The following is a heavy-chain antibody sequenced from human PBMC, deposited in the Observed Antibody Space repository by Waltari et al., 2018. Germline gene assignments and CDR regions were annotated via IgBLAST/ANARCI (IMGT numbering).Heavy chain of an antibody. Sequence: QVQLVQSGAEVKKPGASVKVSCKASGYTFTGYYMHWVRQAPGQGLEWMVWINPNSGGTHYAQKFQGRVTMTRDTSISTAYMELSRLRSDDTAVYYCARERSIAARRRYWFDPWGQGTLVTVSS. V-gene: IGHV1-2*02. CDR2: INPNSGGT. CDR3: ARERSIAARRRYWFDP. D-gene: IGHD6-6*01. J-gene: IGHJ5*02. CDR1: GYTFTGYY.